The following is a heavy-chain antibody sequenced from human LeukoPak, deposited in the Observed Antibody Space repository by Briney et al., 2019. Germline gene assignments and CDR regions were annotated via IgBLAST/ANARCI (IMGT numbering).Heavy chain of an antibody. J-gene: IGHJ4*02. CDR3: AKDDRWLQFCC. CDR2: IIPSGHTT. CDR1: GFTFSSHG. V-gene: IGHV3-23*01. Sequence: GGSLRLSCAASGFTFSSHGMNWVRQAPGKGLEWVSGIIPSGHTTYYADSVRGRFTISRDNSRNTLYLQMNSLRAEDTAVYYCAKDDRWLQFCCWGQGTLVTASA. D-gene: IGHD5-24*01.